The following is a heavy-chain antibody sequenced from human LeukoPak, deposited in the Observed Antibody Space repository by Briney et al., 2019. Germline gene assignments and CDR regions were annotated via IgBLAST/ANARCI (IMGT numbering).Heavy chain of an antibody. CDR2: ITSSGSDR. V-gene: IGHV3-21*01. J-gene: IGHJ4*02. Sequence: GGSLRLSCAASGFAFSSYTMNWVRQTPGKGLEWVSSITSSGSDRHYADSVKGRFTISRDNAKNALYLQMNSLRAEDTAVYYCATEAAGGGQGTLVTVPS. CDR3: ATEAAG. D-gene: IGHD6-13*01. CDR1: GFAFSSYT.